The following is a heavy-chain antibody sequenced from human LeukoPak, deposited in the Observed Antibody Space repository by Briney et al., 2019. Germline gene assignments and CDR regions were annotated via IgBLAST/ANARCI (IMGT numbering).Heavy chain of an antibody. V-gene: IGHV4-4*07. D-gene: IGHD2-2*01. CDR2: IYTSGST. Sequence: SETLSLTCTVSGGSISSYYWSWIRQPAGKGLERIGRIYTSGSTNYNPSLKSRVTISVDKSKNQFSLKLSSVTAADTAVYYCARAVVPAAIRSIDYYYYYMDVWGKGTTVTVSS. CDR1: GGSISSYY. CDR3: ARAVVPAAIRSIDYYYYYMDV. J-gene: IGHJ6*03.